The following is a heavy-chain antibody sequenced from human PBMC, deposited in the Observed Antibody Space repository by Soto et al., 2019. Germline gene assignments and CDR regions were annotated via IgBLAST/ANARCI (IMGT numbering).Heavy chain of an antibody. J-gene: IGHJ4*02. CDR3: AKAGIVVADY. V-gene: IGHV3-30*18. CDR1: GFTFSSYG. D-gene: IGHD6-19*01. CDR2: ISYDGSNK. Sequence: PGGSLRLSCAASGFTFSSYGMHWVRQAPGKGLEWVAVISYDGSNKYYADSVKGRFTISRDNSKNTLYLQMNSLRAEDTAVYYCAKAGIVVADYWGQGTLVTVSS.